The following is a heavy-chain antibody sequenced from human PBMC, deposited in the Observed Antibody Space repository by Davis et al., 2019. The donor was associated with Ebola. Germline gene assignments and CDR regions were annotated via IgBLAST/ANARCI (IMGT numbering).Heavy chain of an antibody. V-gene: IGHV4-31*02. CDR3: ARGWLQRFDY. CDR2: IYYSGST. Sequence: SWIRQHPGKGLEWIGYIYYSGSTYYNPSLKSRVTISVDTSKNQFSLKLSSVTAADTAVYYCARGWLQRFDYWGQGTLVTVSS. J-gene: IGHJ4*02. D-gene: IGHD5-18*01.